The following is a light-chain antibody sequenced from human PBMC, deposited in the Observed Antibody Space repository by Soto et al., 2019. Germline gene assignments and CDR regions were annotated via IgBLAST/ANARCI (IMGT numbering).Light chain of an antibody. CDR3: QQRSKWPLT. Sequence: EIVLTQSPATLSLSPGERATLSCRAGQSVSRYLAWYQQKPGQAPRLLIYDTSNRAAGTPARFSGTGSGTDFTLTISSLEPEDFAVYYCQQRSKWPLTFGGGTKVDIK. CDR2: DTS. J-gene: IGKJ4*01. CDR1: QSVSRY. V-gene: IGKV3-11*01.